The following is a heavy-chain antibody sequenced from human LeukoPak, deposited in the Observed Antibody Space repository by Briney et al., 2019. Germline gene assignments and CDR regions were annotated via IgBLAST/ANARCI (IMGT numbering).Heavy chain of an antibody. Sequence: GGSLRLSCAASGFTFSSYGMHWVRQAPGKGLEWVAFIRYDGSNKYYADSVKGRFTISRDNSKNSLYLQMNSLRAEDTAVYYCAKDSRYSSSWELWFLWGQGTLVTVSS. V-gene: IGHV3-30*02. D-gene: IGHD6-13*01. CDR2: IRYDGSNK. CDR1: GFTFSSYG. CDR3: AKDSRYSSSWELWFL. J-gene: IGHJ4*02.